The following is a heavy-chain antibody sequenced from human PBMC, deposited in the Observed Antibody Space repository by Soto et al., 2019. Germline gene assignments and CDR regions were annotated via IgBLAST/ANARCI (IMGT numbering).Heavy chain of an antibody. CDR1: GFTFSGSA. D-gene: IGHD3-22*01. V-gene: IGHV3-73*02. Sequence: EVQLVESGGGLVQPGGSLKLSCAASGFTFSGSAMHWVRQASGKGLEWVGRIRSKANSYATAYAASVKGRFTISRDDSKNTAYLQMNSLKTEDTAVYYCTRQGHYYDSCGYPYWYFDLWGRGTLVTVSS. CDR2: IRSKANSYAT. CDR3: TRQGHYYDSCGYPYWYFDL. J-gene: IGHJ2*01.